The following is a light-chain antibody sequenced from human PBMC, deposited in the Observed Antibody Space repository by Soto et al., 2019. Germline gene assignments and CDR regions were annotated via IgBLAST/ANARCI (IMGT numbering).Light chain of an antibody. CDR2: GAS. CDR1: QSVSSN. Sequence: EIVMTQSPATLSVSPGERATLSCRASQSVSSNLAWYQQKPGQAPRLLIYGASTRATGIPARFSGSGSGTEFTLTISSLQSEDFAVYYGQQYNNWPPGGPWTFGQGTKVEIK. CDR3: QQYNNWPPGGPWT. V-gene: IGKV3-15*01. J-gene: IGKJ1*01.